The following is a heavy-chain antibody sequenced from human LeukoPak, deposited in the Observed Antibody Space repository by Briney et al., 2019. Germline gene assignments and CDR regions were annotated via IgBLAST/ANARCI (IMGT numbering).Heavy chain of an antibody. D-gene: IGHD4-17*01. Sequence: ASVKVSCKASGYTFTGYYMHWVRQAPGQGLEWMGRINPNSGGTNYAQKFQGRVTMTRDTSISTDYMELSRLRSDDTAVYYCARVDWTVTTDAFDIWGQGTMVTVSS. CDR2: INPNSGGT. CDR3: ARVDWTVTTDAFDI. V-gene: IGHV1-2*06. CDR1: GYTFTGYY. J-gene: IGHJ3*02.